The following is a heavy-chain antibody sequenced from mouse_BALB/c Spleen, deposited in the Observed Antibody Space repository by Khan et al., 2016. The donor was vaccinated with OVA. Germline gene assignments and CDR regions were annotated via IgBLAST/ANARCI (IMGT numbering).Heavy chain of an antibody. D-gene: IGHD2-14*01. CDR3: ARAYYRYDGYYAKDC. V-gene: IGHV2-6-4*01. Sequence: VELVESGPGLVAPSQSLSITCTVSGFSLSRYNIHWIRQPPGKGLEWLGVIWGGGGTDYNSTLKSRLTIRKDNSKSQVLLKMNSLQTDDTAMYYCARAYYRYDGYYAKDCWGQGTSVTVSS. CDR1: GFSLSRYN. CDR2: IWGGGGT. J-gene: IGHJ4*01.